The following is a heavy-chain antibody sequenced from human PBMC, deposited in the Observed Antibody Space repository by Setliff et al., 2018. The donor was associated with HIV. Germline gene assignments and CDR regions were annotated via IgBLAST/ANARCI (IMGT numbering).Heavy chain of an antibody. V-gene: IGHV4-34*01. CDR2: INHSGST. CDR3: ARVASGFRITMVRVRHAFDI. CDR1: GGSFSGCY. D-gene: IGHD3-10*01. Sequence: SETLSLTCAVYGGSFSGCYWSWIRQPPGKGLEWIGEINHSGSTNYNPSLKSRVTISVDTSKNQFSLKLSSVTAADTAVYYCARVASGFRITMVRVRHAFDIWGQGTMVTVSS. J-gene: IGHJ3*02.